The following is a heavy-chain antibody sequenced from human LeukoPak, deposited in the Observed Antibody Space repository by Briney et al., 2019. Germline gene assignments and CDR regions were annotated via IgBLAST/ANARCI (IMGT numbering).Heavy chain of an antibody. V-gene: IGHV3-53*01. D-gene: IGHD5-24*01. CDR3: ATSKDGYNWPGAYYYYMDV. Sequence: GGSLRLSCAASGFTVSSNYMSWVRQTPGKGLEWVSLIYSGGNTYYADSVKGRFTISRDNSKNTLYLQMNSLRAEDTAVYYCATSKDGYNWPGAYYYYMDVWGKGTTVTISS. CDR2: IYSGGNT. J-gene: IGHJ6*03. CDR1: GFTVSSNY.